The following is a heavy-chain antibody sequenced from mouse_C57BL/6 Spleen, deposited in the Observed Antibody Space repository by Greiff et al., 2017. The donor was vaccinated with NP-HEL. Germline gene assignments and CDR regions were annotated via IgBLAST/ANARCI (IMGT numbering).Heavy chain of an antibody. D-gene: IGHD2-1*01. V-gene: IGHV1-72*01. CDR3: ARRGLYGNYAGEAMDY. CDR1: GYTFTSYW. J-gene: IGHJ4*01. CDR2: IDPNSGGT. Sequence: VQLQQPGAELVKPGASVKLSCKASGYTFTSYWLHWVKQRPGRGLEWIGRIDPNSGGTKYNEKFKSKATLTVDKPSSTAYMQLSSLTSEDSAVYYCARRGLYGNYAGEAMDYWGQGTSVTVSS.